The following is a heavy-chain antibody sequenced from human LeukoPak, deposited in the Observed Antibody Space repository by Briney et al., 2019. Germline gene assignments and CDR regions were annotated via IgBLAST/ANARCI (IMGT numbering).Heavy chain of an antibody. Sequence: GGSLRLSCAASGFTFSNYGMHWVRQAPGKGLEWVAFIQYDGSNKYYADSVKGRFTISRDKSKNTLYLQMISLRSEDTAVYYCAKDQQWLAPFYWYFDFWGRGTLVTVSS. V-gene: IGHV3-30*02. D-gene: IGHD6-19*01. CDR1: GFTFSNYG. J-gene: IGHJ2*01. CDR3: AKDQQWLAPFYWYFDF. CDR2: IQYDGSNK.